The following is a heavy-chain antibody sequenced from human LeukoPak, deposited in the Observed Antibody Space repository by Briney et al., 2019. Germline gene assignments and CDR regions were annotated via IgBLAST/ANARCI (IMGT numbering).Heavy chain of an antibody. D-gene: IGHD5-24*01. J-gene: IGHJ4*02. CDR2: IKSKSDGGTT. CDR1: GFTFSNAW. V-gene: IGHV3-15*01. Sequence: GGSLRLSCAASGFTFSNAWMNWVRQAPGKGLEWVGRIKSKSDGGTTEYAAPVKGRFTISRDDSENTLYLQMNSLRVEDTAVYYCARATRNGYDYWGQGTLVTVSS. CDR3: ARATRNGYDY.